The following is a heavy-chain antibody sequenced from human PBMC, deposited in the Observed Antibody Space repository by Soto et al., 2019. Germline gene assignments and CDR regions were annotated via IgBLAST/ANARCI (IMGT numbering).Heavy chain of an antibody. CDR3: ARLSYGSDY. CDR1: GGSFSGYY. Sequence: QVQLQQCGAGLLKPSETLSLTCAVYGGSFSGYYWSWIRQPPGKGLEWIGEINHSGSTNYNPSLKSRVTISVDTSKNQFSLKLSSVTAADTAVYYCARLSYGSDYWGQGTLGTVSS. J-gene: IGHJ4*02. CDR2: INHSGST. D-gene: IGHD3-10*01. V-gene: IGHV4-34*01.